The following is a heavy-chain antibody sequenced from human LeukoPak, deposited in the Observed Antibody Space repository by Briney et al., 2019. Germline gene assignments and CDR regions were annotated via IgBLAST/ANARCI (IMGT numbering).Heavy chain of an antibody. Sequence: ASVKVSCKASGYTFTGYYMHWVRQAPGRGLEWMGWINPNSGGTNYAQKFQGRVTMTRDTSISTAYMELSRLRSDDTAVYYCARFTVTTWGAFDIWGQGTMVTVSS. CDR2: INPNSGGT. CDR1: GYTFTGYY. J-gene: IGHJ3*02. D-gene: IGHD4-17*01. V-gene: IGHV1-2*02. CDR3: ARFTVTTWGAFDI.